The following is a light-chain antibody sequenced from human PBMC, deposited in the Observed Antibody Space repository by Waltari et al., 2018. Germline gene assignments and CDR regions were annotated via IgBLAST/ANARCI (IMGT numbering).Light chain of an antibody. CDR3: QQSYSTLLYT. CDR1: QSISSY. V-gene: IGKV1-39*01. J-gene: IGKJ2*01. CDR2: AAS. Sequence: DIQMTQSPSSLSASVGDRVTITCRASQSISSYLNWYQQKPGKAPKLLIYAASSLQSGVPSRFSGSGSGTYFTLTISSLQPEDFATYYCQQSYSTLLYTFGQGTKLEIK.